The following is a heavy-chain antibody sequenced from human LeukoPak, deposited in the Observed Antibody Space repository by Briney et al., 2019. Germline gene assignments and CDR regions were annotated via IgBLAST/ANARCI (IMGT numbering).Heavy chain of an antibody. D-gene: IGHD3-10*01. J-gene: IGHJ4*02. CDR3: AKSLARFGELGGFDY. CDR2: ISGSGGST. CDR1: GFTFSSYA. V-gene: IGHV3-23*01. Sequence: GGSLRLSCAASGFTFSSYAMSWVRQAPGKGLEWVSAISGSGGSTYYADSVKGRFTISRDNSKNTLYLQMNSLRAEDTAVYYCAKSLARFGELGGFDYWGQGTLVTVPS.